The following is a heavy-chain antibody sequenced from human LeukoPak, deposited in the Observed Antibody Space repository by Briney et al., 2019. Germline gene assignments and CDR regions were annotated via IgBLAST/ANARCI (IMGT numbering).Heavy chain of an antibody. CDR2: IRSKADSHAT. D-gene: IGHD6-19*01. Sequence: GGSLRLSCAASGFTFSGSAVHWVRQASGKGLEWVGHIRSKADSHATAYAASVQGRFTISRDDSNNTAYLHMDSLKIEDAAVYFCSRHLYSSAWYEENWGQGTLVTVSS. J-gene: IGHJ4*02. V-gene: IGHV3-73*01. CDR3: SRHLYSSAWYEEN. CDR1: GFTFSGSA.